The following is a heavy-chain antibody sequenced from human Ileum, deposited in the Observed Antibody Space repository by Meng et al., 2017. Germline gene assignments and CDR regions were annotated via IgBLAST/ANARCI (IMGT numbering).Heavy chain of an antibody. CDR2: IHYTGST. D-gene: IGHD2-2*01. J-gene: IGHJ4*02. CDR3: ARGVSAAGLFDN. Sequence: QVQLQESGPGLVKVSHTLSLTCTVAGGSIGIAAYYWTRIPQHPAKGLEWIGYIHYTGSTSYNPSLESRTSTSIDTSNNQFSLKVTSVTAADTAVYYCARGVSAAGLFDNWGPGTLVTVSS. V-gene: IGHV4-31*03. CDR1: GGSIGIAAYY.